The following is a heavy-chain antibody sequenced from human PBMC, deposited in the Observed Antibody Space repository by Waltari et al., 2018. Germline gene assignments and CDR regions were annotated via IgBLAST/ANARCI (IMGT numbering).Heavy chain of an antibody. V-gene: IGHV3-23*04. CDR2: ISGSGGST. D-gene: IGHD4-17*01. CDR1: GFTFSSYS. J-gene: IGHJ4*02. Sequence: EVQLVESGGGLVKPGGSLRLSCAASGFTFSSYSMNWVRQAPGKGLEWVAAISGSGGSTYYADSVKGRVTSSRDNSKNTLYLQMNSLRAEDTAVYYCAKCYGGIFDYWGQGTLVTVSS. CDR3: AKCYGGIFDY.